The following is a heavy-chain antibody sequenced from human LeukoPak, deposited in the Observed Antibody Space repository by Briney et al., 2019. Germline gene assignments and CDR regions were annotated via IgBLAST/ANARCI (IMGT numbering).Heavy chain of an antibody. CDR1: GFTFSSYE. CDR3: ARPHGPLPQH. V-gene: IGHV3-48*03. J-gene: IGHJ1*01. CDR2: ISSSGSTI. Sequence: GGSLRLSCAASGFTFSSYEMNWVRKAPGKGLEWVSYISSSGSTIYYADSVKGRFTISRDNAKNSLYLQMNSLTAEDTAVYYCARPHGPLPQHWGQGTLVTVSS.